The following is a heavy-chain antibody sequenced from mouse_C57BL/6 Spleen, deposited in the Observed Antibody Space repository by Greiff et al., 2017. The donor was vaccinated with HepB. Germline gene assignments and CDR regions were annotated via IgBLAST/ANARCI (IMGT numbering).Heavy chain of an antibody. Sequence: QVQLQQPGTELVKPGASVKLSCKASGYTFTSYWMHWVKQRPGQGLEWIGNINPSNGGTNYNEKFKSKATLTVDKSSSTAYMQLSSLTSEDSAVSYCESHDGYYGWYFDVWGTGTTVTVSS. CDR2: INPSNGGT. D-gene: IGHD2-3*01. CDR1: GYTFTSYW. V-gene: IGHV1-53*01. J-gene: IGHJ1*03. CDR3: ESHDGYYGWYFDV.